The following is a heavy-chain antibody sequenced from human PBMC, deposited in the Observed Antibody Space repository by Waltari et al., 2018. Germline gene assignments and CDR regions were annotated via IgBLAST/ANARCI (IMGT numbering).Heavy chain of an antibody. J-gene: IGHJ6*02. D-gene: IGHD1-7*01. CDR3: ASTTPQFAGTTAWRPGEVTTMDV. V-gene: IGHV1-69*10. CDR1: GGTFSSYA. Sequence: QVQLVQSGAEVKKPGSSVKVSCKASGGTFSSYAISWVRQAPGHGLEWMGGIIPILGIANYAQKFQGRVTITADKSTSTAYMELSSLRSEDTAVYYCASTTPQFAGTTAWRPGEVTTMDVWGQGTTVTVSS. CDR2: IIPILGIA.